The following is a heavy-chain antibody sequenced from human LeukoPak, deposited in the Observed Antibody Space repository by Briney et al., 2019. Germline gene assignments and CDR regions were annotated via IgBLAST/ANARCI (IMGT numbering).Heavy chain of an antibody. D-gene: IGHD6-19*01. CDR2: IIPIFGTA. J-gene: IGHJ4*02. CDR1: GGTFSSYA. CDR3: ARVSGWYGGDYFDY. V-gene: IGHV1-69*05. Sequence: EASVKVSCKASGGTFSSYAISWVRQAPGQGLEWMGGIIPIFGTANYAQKFQGRVTITTDESTSTAYMELRSLRSDDTAVYYCARVSGWYGGDYFDYWGQGTLVTVSS.